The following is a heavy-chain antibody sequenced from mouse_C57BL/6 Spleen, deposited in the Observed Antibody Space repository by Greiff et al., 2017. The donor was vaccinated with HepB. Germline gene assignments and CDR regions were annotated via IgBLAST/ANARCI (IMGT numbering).Heavy chain of an antibody. V-gene: IGHV2-2*01. J-gene: IGHJ3*01. Sequence: QVQLQQSGPGLVQPSQSLSITCTVSGFSLTSYGVHWVRQSPGKGLEWLGVIWSGGSTDYNAAFISRLSISKDNSKSQVFFKMNSLQADDTAIYYCASPDGYYPWFAYWGQGTLVTVSA. CDR2: IWSGGST. CDR1: GFSLTSYG. D-gene: IGHD2-3*01. CDR3: ASPDGYYPWFAY.